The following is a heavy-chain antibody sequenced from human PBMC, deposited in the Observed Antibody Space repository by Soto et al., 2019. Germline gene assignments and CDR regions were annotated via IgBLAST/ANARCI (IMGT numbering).Heavy chain of an antibody. D-gene: IGHD6-25*01. CDR1: GYTFTTYD. CDR2: MNPYSGNT. J-gene: IGHJ4*02. CDR3: ARRKERSGPHYFDY. V-gene: IGHV1-8*01. Sequence: SSVKVSCKASGYTFTTYDISWVRQATGQGLEWMGWMNPYSGNTGFAQKFQGRVTVTRNTSISTVYMELSGLRPDDTAVYYCARRKERSGPHYFDYWGQGSLVTVSS.